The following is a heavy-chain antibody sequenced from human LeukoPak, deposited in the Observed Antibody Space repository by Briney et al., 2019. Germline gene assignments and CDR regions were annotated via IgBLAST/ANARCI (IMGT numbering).Heavy chain of an antibody. CDR1: GVSISSGSYY. CDR3: VRDVGSSGWYDY. J-gene: IGHJ4*02. Sequence: QSSETLSLTCTVSGVSISSGSYYWSWIRQPAGKGLEWIGRIYTSGSTNYNPSLKSRVTISVDTSKNQFSLQLSSVTAADTAVYYCVRDVGSSGWYDYWGQGTLVTVSS. V-gene: IGHV4-61*02. D-gene: IGHD6-19*01. CDR2: IYTSGST.